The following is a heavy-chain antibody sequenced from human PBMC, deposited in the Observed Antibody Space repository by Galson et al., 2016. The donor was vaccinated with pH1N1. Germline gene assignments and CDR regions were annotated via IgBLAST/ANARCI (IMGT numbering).Heavy chain of an antibody. V-gene: IGHV1-18*01. CDR3: ARAGNCDGDRCYGNGLDV. D-gene: IGHD2-21*01. CDR2: INVDTGNT. Sequence: SVKVSCKASGYTFTSNGISWVRQAPGQGLEWMGWINVDTGNTVHAQKLQDRVTMTTDTSTKTAYMELRSPKSDDTAVYYCARAGNCDGDRCYGNGLDVWGQGTTVTVSS. J-gene: IGHJ6*02. CDR1: GYTFTSNG.